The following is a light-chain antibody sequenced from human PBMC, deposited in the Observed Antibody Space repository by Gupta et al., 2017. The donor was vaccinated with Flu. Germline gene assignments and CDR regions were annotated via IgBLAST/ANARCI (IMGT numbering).Light chain of an antibody. CDR2: EGS. CDR1: SRDVGSYNL. Sequence: QSALTQPASVSGSPGQSITISCTGTSRDVGSYNLVPWYQQHPGKAPKLMIYEGSKRPSGVSNRFSGSKSGNTASLTISGLQAEDEAEYYCCSYAGSSTWVFGGGTKLSVL. V-gene: IGLV2-23*01. CDR3: CSYAGSSTWV. J-gene: IGLJ3*02.